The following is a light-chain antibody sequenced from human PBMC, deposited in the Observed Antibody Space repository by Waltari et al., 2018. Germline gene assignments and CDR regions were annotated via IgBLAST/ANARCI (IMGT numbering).Light chain of an antibody. CDR1: QSISTY. V-gene: IGKV1-39*01. J-gene: IGKJ1*01. CDR2: AAS. CDR3: QQSSSTPPT. Sequence: DIQMTQSPSSLSASVADRVTITCRASQSISTYLHWYQHIPGKAPNLLIDAASTLQGGVPSRFSGSGSGTDFTLTISSLQPEDFATYYCQQSSSTPPTFAQGTKVEVK.